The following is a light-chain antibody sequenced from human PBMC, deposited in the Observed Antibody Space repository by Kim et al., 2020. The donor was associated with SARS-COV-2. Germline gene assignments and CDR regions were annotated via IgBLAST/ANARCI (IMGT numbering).Light chain of an antibody. CDR1: QSVITDY. CDR3: QQYGSPPLT. J-gene: IGKJ5*01. CDR2: GAS. Sequence: SPGERATLSCRASQSVITDYLAWYQHIPGQAPRLLIYGASSRATGIPDRFSGSGSWTDFTLTINRLEPEDFALYYCQQYGSPPLTFGQGTRLEIK. V-gene: IGKV3-20*01.